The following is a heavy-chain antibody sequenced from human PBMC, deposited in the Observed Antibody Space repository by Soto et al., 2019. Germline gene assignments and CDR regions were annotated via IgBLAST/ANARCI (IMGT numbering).Heavy chain of an antibody. Sequence: ASVKASCKASGYTFTSYDINWVRQATGQGLEWMGWMNPNSGNTGYAQKFQGRVTMTRNTSISTAYMELSSLRSEDTAVYYCAGGAADSSPYYYMDVWGKGTTVTVSS. D-gene: IGHD6-13*01. CDR2: MNPNSGNT. CDR1: GYTFTSYD. V-gene: IGHV1-8*01. CDR3: AGGAADSSPYYYMDV. J-gene: IGHJ6*03.